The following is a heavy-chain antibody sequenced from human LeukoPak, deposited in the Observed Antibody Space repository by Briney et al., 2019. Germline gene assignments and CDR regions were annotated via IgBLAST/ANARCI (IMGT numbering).Heavy chain of an antibody. CDR1: GFTFSSYW. J-gene: IGHJ4*02. CDR2: INSDGSST. CDR3: ARSPYGDSHFDY. Sequence: GGSLRLSCAASGFTFSSYWMYWVRQAPGKGLVWVSRINSDGSSTSHADSVKGRFTISRDNAKNTLYLQMNSLRAEDTAVYYCARSPYGDSHFDYWGQGTLVTVSS. D-gene: IGHD4-17*01. V-gene: IGHV3-74*01.